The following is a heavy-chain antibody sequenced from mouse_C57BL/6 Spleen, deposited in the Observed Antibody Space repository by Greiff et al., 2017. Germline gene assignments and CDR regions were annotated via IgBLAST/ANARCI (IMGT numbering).Heavy chain of an antibody. Sequence: VQLQQSGAELVRPGASVKLSCKASGYTFTDYYINWVKQRPGQGLEWIARIYPGSGNTYYNEKFKGKATLTAEKSSSTAYMQLSSLTSEDSAVYFCATESDYAMDYWGQGTSVTVSS. V-gene: IGHV1-76*01. CDR3: ATESDYAMDY. CDR2: IYPGSGNT. CDR1: GYTFTDYY. J-gene: IGHJ4*01.